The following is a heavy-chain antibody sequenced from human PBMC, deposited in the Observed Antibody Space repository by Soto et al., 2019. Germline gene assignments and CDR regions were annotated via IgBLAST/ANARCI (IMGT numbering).Heavy chain of an antibody. Sequence: QVPLVQSGAEVKKPGASVKVSCKASGYTFTSYAMHWVRQAPGQRLEWMGWINAGNGNTKYSQKFQGRVTITRDTSASTAYMELSSLRSEDTAVYYCARAKYCSSTSCPYYFDYWGQGTLVTVSS. J-gene: IGHJ4*02. CDR2: INAGNGNT. CDR3: ARAKYCSSTSCPYYFDY. CDR1: GYTFTSYA. D-gene: IGHD2-2*01. V-gene: IGHV1-3*01.